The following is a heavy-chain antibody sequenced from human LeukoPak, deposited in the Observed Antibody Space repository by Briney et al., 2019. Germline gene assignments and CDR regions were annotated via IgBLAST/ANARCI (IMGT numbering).Heavy chain of an antibody. V-gene: IGHV3-30*04. CDR1: GFTLSSTSYG. CDR2: ISYDGGST. D-gene: IGHD5-18*01. Sequence: GGSLRLSCAASGFTLSSTSYGMHWVRQAPGKGLEWVAMISYDGGSTYYADSVKGRFIISRDSSNNAVYLQMNSLRTEDSALYYCAREGNSYGYQYYFDYWGQGTLVTVSS. CDR3: AREGNSYGYQYYFDY. J-gene: IGHJ4*02.